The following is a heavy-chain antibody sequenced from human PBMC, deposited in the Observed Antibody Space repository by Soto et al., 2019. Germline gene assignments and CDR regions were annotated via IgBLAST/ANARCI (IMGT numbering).Heavy chain of an antibody. CDR1: GFTFSSYA. J-gene: IGHJ4*02. CDR3: ASDLGGATDY. D-gene: IGHD1-26*01. Sequence: QVQLVESGGGVVQPGRSLRLSCAASGFTFSSYAMHWVRQAPGKGLEQVAVISYDGSNKYYADSVKGRSTISRDKSKNTLYLQMNSLKGADTAVYYCASDLGGATDYWGQGTLVTVSS. V-gene: IGHV3-30-3*01. CDR2: ISYDGSNK.